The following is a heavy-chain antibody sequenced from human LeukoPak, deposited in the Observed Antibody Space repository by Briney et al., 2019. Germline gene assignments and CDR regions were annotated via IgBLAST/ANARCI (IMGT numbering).Heavy chain of an antibody. J-gene: IGHJ4*02. V-gene: IGHV1-46*01. D-gene: IGHD5-12*01. CDR3: ARGSRGGGYEAFDF. CDR2: INPSGGST. CDR1: GYTFTSYY. Sequence: GASVKVSCKASGYTFTSYYMHWVRQAPGQGLEWMGIINPSGGSTSYAQKFQGRVTVTRDTSIGTVSMDLRLRSDDTAVYYCARGSRGGGYEAFDFWGQGTQVTVSS.